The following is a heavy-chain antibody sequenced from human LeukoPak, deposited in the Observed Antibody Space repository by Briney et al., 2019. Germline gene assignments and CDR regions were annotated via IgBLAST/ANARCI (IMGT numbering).Heavy chain of an antibody. CDR2: IYYSGST. CDR3: ARTRRGRGFDP. Sequence: SETLSLTCTVSGGSIGSSSYYWGWIRQPPGKGLEWIGYIYYSGSTNYNPSLKSRVTISVDTSKNQFSLKLSSVTAADTAVYYCARTRRGRGFDPWGQGTLVTVSS. CDR1: GGSIGSSSYY. J-gene: IGHJ5*02. V-gene: IGHV4-61*05. D-gene: IGHD3-10*01.